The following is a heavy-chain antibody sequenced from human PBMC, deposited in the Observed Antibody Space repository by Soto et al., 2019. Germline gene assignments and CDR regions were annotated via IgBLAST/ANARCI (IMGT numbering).Heavy chain of an antibody. CDR2: TSYDGSDK. CDR1: GFTFRSYV. Sequence: QVQLVESGGGVVQPGTSLRVSCVGSGFTFRSYVIHWVRQAPGKGLEWVALTSYDGSDKYYGDSVRGRFTISRDNSRNTVDRQMDSLRVEDTAVYYCARWGTRGGFDVWGQGTLVSVSS. D-gene: IGHD3-16*01. CDR3: ARWGTRGGFDV. J-gene: IGHJ1*01. V-gene: IGHV3-30*19.